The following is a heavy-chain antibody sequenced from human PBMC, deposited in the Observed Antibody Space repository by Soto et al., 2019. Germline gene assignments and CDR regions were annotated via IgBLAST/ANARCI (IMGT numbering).Heavy chain of an antibody. CDR2: ISGSGGST. CDR3: AKGGSFPYYYYGMDV. Sequence: GGSQRHSSTASGVNFISYAMSWVRQATGKGLEWVSAISGSGGSTYYADSVKGRFTISRDNSKNTLYLQMNSLRAEDTAVYYCAKGGSFPYYYYGMDVWGQGTTVTVSS. D-gene: IGHD1-26*01. CDR1: GVNFISYA. V-gene: IGHV3-23*01. J-gene: IGHJ6*02.